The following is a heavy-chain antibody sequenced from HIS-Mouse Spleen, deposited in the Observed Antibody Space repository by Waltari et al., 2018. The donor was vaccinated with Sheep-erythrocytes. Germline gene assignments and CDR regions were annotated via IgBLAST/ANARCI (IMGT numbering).Heavy chain of an antibody. Sequence: EVQLVESGGGLVQPGGSLRLSCAASGFTFRSYWVSWVRQAPGKGLEWVANIKQDGSEKYYVDSVKGRFTISRDNAKNSLYLQMNSLRAEDTAVYYCARAVAGTPDAFDIWGQGTMVTVSS. D-gene: IGHD1-7*01. CDR2: IKQDGSEK. CDR1: GFTFRSYW. J-gene: IGHJ3*02. V-gene: IGHV3-7*01. CDR3: ARAVAGTPDAFDI.